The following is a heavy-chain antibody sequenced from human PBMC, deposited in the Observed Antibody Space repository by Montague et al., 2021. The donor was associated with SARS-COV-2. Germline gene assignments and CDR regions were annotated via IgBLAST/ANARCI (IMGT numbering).Heavy chain of an antibody. CDR2: IWYDGSNK. D-gene: IGHD3-22*01. V-gene: IGHV3-33*01. J-gene: IGHJ6*02. Sequence: SLRLSCSASGFTFSSYGMHWVRQAPGKGLEWVAVIWYDGSNKYYADSVKGRFTISRDNSKNTLYLQMNSLRAEDTAVYYYARDQGSYDSSGYYYPPYYYYGIDVWGQGTTVTVSS. CDR1: GFTFSSYG. CDR3: ARDQGSYDSSGYYYPPYYYYGIDV.